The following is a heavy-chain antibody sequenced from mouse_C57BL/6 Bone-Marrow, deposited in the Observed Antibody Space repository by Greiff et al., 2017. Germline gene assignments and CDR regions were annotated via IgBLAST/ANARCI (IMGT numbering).Heavy chain of an antibody. CDR3: AYCGSLYFDY. D-gene: IGHD1-1*01. CDR2: IYPRSGNT. Sequence: QVQLKESGAELARPGASVKLSCKASGYTFTSYGISWVKQRTGQGLEWIGEIYPRSGNTYYNEKFKGKATLTADKSSSTAYMELRSLTSEDSAVYFCAYCGSLYFDYWGQGTTLTVSS. V-gene: IGHV1-81*01. CDR1: GYTFTSYG. J-gene: IGHJ2*01.